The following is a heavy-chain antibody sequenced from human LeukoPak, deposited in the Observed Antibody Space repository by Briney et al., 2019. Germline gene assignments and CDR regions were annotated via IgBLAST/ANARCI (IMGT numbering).Heavy chain of an antibody. CDR3: ARALGKLQPYYYYYGMDV. Sequence: GGSLRLSCAASEFSFSNYWMSWVRQAPGKGLEWVASIKQDGSEKYYVDSVEGRFTISRDNAKNSLYLQMNYLRAEDTAVYYCARALGKLQPYYYYYGMDVWGQGTTVTVSS. V-gene: IGHV3-7*01. J-gene: IGHJ6*02. D-gene: IGHD3-16*01. CDR1: EFSFSNYW. CDR2: IKQDGSEK.